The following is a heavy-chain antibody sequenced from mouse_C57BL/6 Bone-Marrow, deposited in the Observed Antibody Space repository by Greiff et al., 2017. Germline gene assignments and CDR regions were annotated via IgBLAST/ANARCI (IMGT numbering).Heavy chain of an antibody. J-gene: IGHJ4*01. D-gene: IGHD2-14*01. CDR3: ARKVYYYAMDY. CDR2: INPYNGGT. V-gene: IGHV1-19*01. Sequence: EVQLQQSGPVLVKPGASVKMSCTASGYTFTDYYMNWVKQSHGKSLEWIGVINPYNGGTSYNQKFKGKATLTVDKSSSTAYMELNSLTSEDSAVYYCARKVYYYAMDYWGQGTSVTVSS. CDR1: GYTFTDYY.